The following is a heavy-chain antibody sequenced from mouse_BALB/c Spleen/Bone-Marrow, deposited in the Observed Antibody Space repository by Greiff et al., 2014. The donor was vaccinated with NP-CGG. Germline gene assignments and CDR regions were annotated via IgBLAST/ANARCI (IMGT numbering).Heavy chain of an antibody. CDR1: GFNIKDTY. J-gene: IGHJ3*01. CDR2: IDPANGNT. CDR3: ASYYYGSSSFAY. Sequence: EVQRVESGAELVKPGASVKLSCTASGFNIKDTYMHWVKQRPEQGLEWIGRIDPANGNTKYDPKFQGKATITADTSSNTAYLQLSSLTSEGTAVYYCASYYYGSSSFAYWGQGTLVTVSA. D-gene: IGHD1-1*01. V-gene: IGHV14-3*02.